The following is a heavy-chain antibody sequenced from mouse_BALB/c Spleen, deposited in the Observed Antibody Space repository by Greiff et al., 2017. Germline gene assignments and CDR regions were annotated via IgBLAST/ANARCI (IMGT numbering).Heavy chain of an antibody. CDR1: GYSITSDYA. Sequence: EVKLVESGPGLVKPSQSLSLTCTVTGYSITSDYAWNWIRQFPGNKLEWMGYISYSGSTSYNPSLKSRISITRDTSKNQFFLQLNSVTTEDTATYYCARTWERGFDYWGQGTTLTVSS. V-gene: IGHV3-2*02. D-gene: IGHD4-1*01. CDR2: ISYSGST. CDR3: ARTWERGFDY. J-gene: IGHJ2*01.